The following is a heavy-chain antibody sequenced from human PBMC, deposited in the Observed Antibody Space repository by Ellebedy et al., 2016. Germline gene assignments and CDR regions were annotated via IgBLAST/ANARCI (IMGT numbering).Heavy chain of an antibody. V-gene: IGHV3-30*03. J-gene: IGHJ4*02. CDR1: GFTFSSYG. CDR3: ARAYTAMVCYDY. CDR2: ISYDGSNK. Sequence: GGSLRLSCAASGFTFSSYGMHWVRQAPGKGLEWVAVISYDGSNKYYADSVKGRFTISRDNSKNTLYLQMNSLRAEDTAVYYCARAYTAMVCYDYWGQGTLVTVSS. D-gene: IGHD5-18*01.